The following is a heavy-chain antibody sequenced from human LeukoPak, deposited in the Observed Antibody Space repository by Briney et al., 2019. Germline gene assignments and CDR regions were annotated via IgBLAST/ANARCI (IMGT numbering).Heavy chain of an antibody. J-gene: IGHJ4*02. CDR1: GFTFSSSS. CDR2: ISSNSRYI. D-gene: IGHD2-2*01. Sequence: PGGSLRLSRAASGFTFSSSSMSWVRQAPGKGLEWVSSISSNSRYIYYADSLKGRFTISRDNAKNSLYLQMNSLRAEDTAVYYCAREVLPAAMRIDYWGQGTLVTVSS. CDR3: AREVLPAAMRIDY. V-gene: IGHV3-21*01.